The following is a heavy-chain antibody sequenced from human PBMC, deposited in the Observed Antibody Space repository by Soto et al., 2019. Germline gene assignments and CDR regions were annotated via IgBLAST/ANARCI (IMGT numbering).Heavy chain of an antibody. CDR3: ARDSHPPARSGDVLRWDV. V-gene: IGHV1-69*01. Sequence: QVQLVQSGAEVKKLGSSVKVSCKASGGRFSSNAITWVRQAPGQGLEWMGGIIPIFGTVIYAQEFQGRVTISAADSTSTAYMDLNSLRSDDTAVYYCARDSHPPARSGDVLRWDVWGQGTTVTVSS. D-gene: IGHD6-19*01. CDR1: GGRFSSNA. J-gene: IGHJ6*02. CDR2: IIPIFGTV.